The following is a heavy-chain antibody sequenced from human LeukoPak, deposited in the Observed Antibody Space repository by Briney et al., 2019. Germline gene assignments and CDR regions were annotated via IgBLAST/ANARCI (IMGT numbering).Heavy chain of an antibody. J-gene: IGHJ4*02. CDR3: ARDVHVGAFDY. Sequence: GGSLRLSCAASGFTFSDYWMNWVRQAPGKGLEWVANINQDGSAKYYVDSVEGRFTFSRDNAMNSLFLQMNSLRAEDTAVYYCARDVHVGAFDYWGQGTLVTVSS. CDR1: GFTFSDYW. D-gene: IGHD1-1*01. V-gene: IGHV3-7*01. CDR2: INQDGSAK.